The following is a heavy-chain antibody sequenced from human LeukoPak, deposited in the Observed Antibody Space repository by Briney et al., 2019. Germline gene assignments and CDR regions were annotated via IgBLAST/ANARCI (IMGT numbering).Heavy chain of an antibody. CDR1: GFTFSSYS. J-gene: IGHJ6*03. CDR2: ISSRSSYI. Sequence: GGSLRLSCAASGFTFSSYSMNWVRQAPGKGLECVSSISSRSSYIYYADSVKGRFTISRDNAKNSLYLQMNSLRAEDTAVYYCARDRGITIFRRSRYYYMDVWGKGTTVTISS. CDR3: ARDRGITIFRRSRYYYMDV. V-gene: IGHV3-21*01. D-gene: IGHD3-9*01.